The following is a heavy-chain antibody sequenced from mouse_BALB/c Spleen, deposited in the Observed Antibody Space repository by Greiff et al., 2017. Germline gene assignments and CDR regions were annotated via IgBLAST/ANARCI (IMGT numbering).Heavy chain of an antibody. J-gene: IGHJ3*01. CDR2: INPSTGYT. Sequence: QVQLQQSGAELAKPGASVKMSCKASGYTFTSYWMHWVKQRPGQGLEWIGYINPSTGYTEYNQKFKDKATLTADKSSSTAYMQLSSLTSEDSAVYYCARWGYDVAFAYWGQGTLVTVSA. CDR3: ARWGYDVAFAY. V-gene: IGHV1-7*01. CDR1: GYTFTSYW. D-gene: IGHD2-3*01.